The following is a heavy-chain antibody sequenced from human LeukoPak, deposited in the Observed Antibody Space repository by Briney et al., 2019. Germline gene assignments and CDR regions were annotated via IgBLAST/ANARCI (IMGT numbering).Heavy chain of an antibody. CDR3: AAETQDIVVVPAALDV. V-gene: IGHV1-58*01. Sequence: SVKVSCKASGFTFTSSAVQRVRQARGQPLGWIGWIGVGSGKTNYAQKFQERVTITRDMSTSTAYMERSSLRSEDTAVYYCAAETQDIVVVPAALDVWGQGTTVTVSS. CDR1: GFTFTSSA. CDR2: IGVGSGKT. J-gene: IGHJ6*02. D-gene: IGHD2-2*01.